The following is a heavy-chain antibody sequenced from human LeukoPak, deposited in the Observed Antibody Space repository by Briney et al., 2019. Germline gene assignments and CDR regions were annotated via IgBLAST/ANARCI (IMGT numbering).Heavy chain of an antibody. Sequence: SETLSLTCTVSGGSISSYYWSWIREPPGKGLEWIGYIYYSGSTNYNPPLKSRVTISVDTSKNQFSLKLSSVTAADTAVYYCARGSGSPSFRFDYWGQGTLVTVSS. J-gene: IGHJ4*02. CDR1: GGSISSYY. CDR3: ARGSGSPSFRFDY. V-gene: IGHV4-59*01. CDR2: IYYSGST. D-gene: IGHD3-10*01.